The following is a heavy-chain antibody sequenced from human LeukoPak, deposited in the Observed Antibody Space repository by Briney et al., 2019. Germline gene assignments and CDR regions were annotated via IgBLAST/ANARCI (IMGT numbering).Heavy chain of an antibody. D-gene: IGHD1-26*01. J-gene: IGHJ6*02. V-gene: IGHV3-23*01. CDR2: ISGSGGST. Sequence: GGSLRLSCAASGFTFSSYAMSWVRQAPGKGLEWVSAISGSGGSTYYADSVKGRFTISRDNSKNTLYLRMNSLRAEDTAVYYCAKDLFLPLEWELLRFYYYYGMDVWGQGTTVTVSS. CDR1: GFTFSSYA. CDR3: AKDLFLPLEWELLRFYYYYGMDV.